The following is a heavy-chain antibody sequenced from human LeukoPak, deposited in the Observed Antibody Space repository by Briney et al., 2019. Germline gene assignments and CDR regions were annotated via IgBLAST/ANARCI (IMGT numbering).Heavy chain of an antibody. V-gene: IGHV1-46*01. Sequence: EASVKVSCKASGYTFTSYYMHWVRQAPGQGLEWMGIINPSGGSTSYAQESQGRVTMTRDMSTSTVYTELSSLRSEDTAVYYCARDASAEPSYYMDVWGKGTTVTVSS. CDR2: INPSGGST. CDR3: ARDASAEPSYYMDV. CDR1: GYTFTSYY. J-gene: IGHJ6*03.